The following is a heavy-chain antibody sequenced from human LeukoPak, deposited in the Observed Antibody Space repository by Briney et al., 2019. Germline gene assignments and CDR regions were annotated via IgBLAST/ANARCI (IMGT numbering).Heavy chain of an antibody. CDR2: ISWNSGSI. V-gene: IGHV3-9*01. CDR1: GFTFSGYS. Sequence: GGSLRLSCAASGFTFSGYSMNWVRQAPGKGLEWVSGISWNSGSIGYADSVKGRFTISRDNAKNSLYLQMNSLRAEDTALYYCAKELDYWGQGTLVTVSS. J-gene: IGHJ4*02. CDR3: AKELDY.